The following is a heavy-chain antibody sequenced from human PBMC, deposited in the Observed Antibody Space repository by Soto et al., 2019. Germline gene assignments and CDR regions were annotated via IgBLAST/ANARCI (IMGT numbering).Heavy chain of an antibody. J-gene: IGHJ4*02. CDR1: GFTFSTYW. V-gene: IGHV3-7*01. CDR2: INQDGSEK. Sequence: QPGGSLRLSCATSGFTFSTYWMDWVRQTPGKGLEWVANINQDGSEKNYVDSVKGRFTISRDNAKNSLYLQMSSLTAEDSALYYCARSLDYWGQGTLVTVSS. CDR3: ARSLDY.